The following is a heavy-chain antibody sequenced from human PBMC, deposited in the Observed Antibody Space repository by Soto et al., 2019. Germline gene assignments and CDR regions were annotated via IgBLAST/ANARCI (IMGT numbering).Heavy chain of an antibody. V-gene: IGHV3-11*05. D-gene: IGHD3-10*01. CDR2: ISSSSSYT. Sequence: PGGSLRISCAASGFTFSNYYMSWIHQAPGKGLEWVSYISSSSSYTNYADSVKGRFTISRDNAKNSLYLQMNSLRAGDTAVYYFARVEMVRGASDSAYYCDYWGQGTLVTVSS. CDR3: ARVEMVRGASDSAYYCDY. J-gene: IGHJ4*02. CDR1: GFTFSNYY.